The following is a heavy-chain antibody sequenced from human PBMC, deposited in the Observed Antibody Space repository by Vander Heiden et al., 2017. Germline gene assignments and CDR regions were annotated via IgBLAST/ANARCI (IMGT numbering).Heavy chain of an antibody. J-gene: IGHJ4*02. V-gene: IGHV1-46*01. CDR3: ARDPRMITFGGVIAHFDY. D-gene: IGHD3-16*02. Sequence: QVQLVQSGAEVKKPGASVKVSCKASGYTFTSYYIHWVRQAPGQGLEWMGIINPSGGSTSYAQKFQGRVTMTRDTSTSTVYMELSSLRSEDTAVYYCARDPRMITFGGVIAHFDYWGQGTLVTVSS. CDR2: INPSGGST. CDR1: GYTFTSYY.